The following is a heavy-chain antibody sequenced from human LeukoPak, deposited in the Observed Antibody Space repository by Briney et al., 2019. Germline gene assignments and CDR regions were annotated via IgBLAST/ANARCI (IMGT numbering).Heavy chain of an antibody. D-gene: IGHD2-2*01. Sequence: GGSLRLSCAASGFTLSNHWMHWVRQVPGKGLVWVSRINSDGSSTRHADSVKGRFTISRDNAKNTLYLQMNSLRAEDTAVYYCARELVVRAGDYFEYWGQGALVTVSS. CDR1: GFTLSNHW. J-gene: IGHJ4*02. CDR3: ARELVVRAGDYFEY. V-gene: IGHV3-74*01. CDR2: INSDGSST.